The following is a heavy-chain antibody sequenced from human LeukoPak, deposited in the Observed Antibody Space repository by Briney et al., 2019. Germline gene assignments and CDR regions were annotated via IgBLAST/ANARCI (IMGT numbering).Heavy chain of an antibody. Sequence: SGPTLVHPTAPLTLTFTFFGLSVSTRGVGGGWIRQPAEKTMEGLAITNWTDNKRYTPSLKSRITITKDTPKNLVALTMTNMDPVDTATYYCAHRVPYLYYYYTWGQGTMVTVSS. CDR3: AHRVPYLYYYYT. CDR2: TNWTDNK. J-gene: IGHJ3*02. V-gene: IGHV2-5*01. CDR1: GLSVSTRGVG. D-gene: IGHD3-10*01.